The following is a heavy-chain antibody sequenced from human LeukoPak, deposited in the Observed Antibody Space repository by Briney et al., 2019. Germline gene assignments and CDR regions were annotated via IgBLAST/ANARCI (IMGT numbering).Heavy chain of an antibody. CDR2: ISYDGSNK. D-gene: IGHD2-2*01. V-gene: IGHV3-30*01. CDR1: GFTFSSYA. CDR3: ARFPKPYCSSTSCYSH. Sequence: GGSLRLSCAASGFTFSSYAMHWVRQAPGKGLEWVAVISYDGSNKYCADSVKGRFTISRDNSKNTLYLQMNSLRAEDTAVYYCARFPKPYCSSTSCYSHWGRGTLVTGSS. J-gene: IGHJ4*01.